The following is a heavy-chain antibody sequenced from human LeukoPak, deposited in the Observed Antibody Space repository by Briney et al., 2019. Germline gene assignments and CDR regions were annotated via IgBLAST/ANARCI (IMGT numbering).Heavy chain of an antibody. CDR2: INPNSGAT. D-gene: IGHD1-26*01. CDR3: AKIGSSHDFDY. Sequence: ASVKVSCKASGYTFTVYFKHWVRQAPGQGLEWMGRINPNSGATDYAQKFQGRVTMTRDTSISTACMELSSLKSDDTAVYYCAKIGSSHDFDYWGQGTLITVSS. V-gene: IGHV1-2*06. CDR1: GYTFTVYF. J-gene: IGHJ4*02.